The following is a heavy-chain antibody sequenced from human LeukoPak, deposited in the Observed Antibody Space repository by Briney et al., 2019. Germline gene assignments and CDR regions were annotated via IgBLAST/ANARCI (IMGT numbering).Heavy chain of an antibody. J-gene: IGHJ4*02. CDR3: ARSGPVDCSGGSCYEGY. D-gene: IGHD2-15*01. Sequence: PSETLSLTCAVYGGSFSGYYWSWIRQPPGKGLAWIGEINHSGSTNYNPSLKSRVTISVDTSKNQFSLKLSSVTAADTAVYYCARSGPVDCSGGSCYEGYWGQGTLVTVSS. CDR2: INHSGST. V-gene: IGHV4-34*01. CDR1: GGSFSGYY.